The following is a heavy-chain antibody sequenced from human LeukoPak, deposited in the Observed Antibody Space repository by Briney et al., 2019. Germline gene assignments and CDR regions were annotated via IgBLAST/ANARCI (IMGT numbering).Heavy chain of an antibody. J-gene: IGHJ4*02. V-gene: IGHV1-2*02. CDR1: GYTFTGYY. D-gene: IGHD3-10*01. Sequence: ASVKVSCKASGYTFTGYYIHWVRQAPGQGLEWMGWIDPNNGGTNRAQKLQGRVTMTTDTSTSTAYMELRSLRSDDTAVYYCARDDPPLWFGELSLARNDYWGQGTLVTVSS. CDR3: ARDDPPLWFGELSLARNDY. CDR2: IDPNNGGT.